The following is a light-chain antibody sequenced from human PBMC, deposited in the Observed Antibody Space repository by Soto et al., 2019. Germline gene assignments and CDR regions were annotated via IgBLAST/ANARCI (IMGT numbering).Light chain of an antibody. CDR2: GAS. Sequence: EMVMTQSPATLSVSPGEGATLSCRASQSVGSKLAWYQQKPGQAPRLLFSGASTRATGIPARFSGSGSGSEFTLTISSLQSEDFAVYYCQQYSIWPPSFGPGTKVDIK. V-gene: IGKV3-15*01. CDR3: QQYSIWPPS. J-gene: IGKJ3*01. CDR1: QSVGSK.